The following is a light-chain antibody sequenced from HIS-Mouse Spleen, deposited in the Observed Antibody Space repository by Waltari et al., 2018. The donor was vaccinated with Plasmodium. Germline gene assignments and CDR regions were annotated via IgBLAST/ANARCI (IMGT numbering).Light chain of an antibody. Sequence: SYELTQPSPVSVSPGQPARITSTGGVLAHKYARWFQQKPAQAPVLVIYKDSERPSGIPERFSGSSSGTTVTLTISGAQVEDEADYYCYSAADNNRVFGGGTKLTVL. CDR1: VLAHKY. J-gene: IGLJ3*02. CDR3: YSAADNNRV. CDR2: KDS. V-gene: IGLV3-27*01.